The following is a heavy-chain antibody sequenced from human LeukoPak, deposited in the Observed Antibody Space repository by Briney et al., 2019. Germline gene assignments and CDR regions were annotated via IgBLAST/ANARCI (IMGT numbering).Heavy chain of an antibody. CDR3: ARVHYDSSDDAFDI. Sequence: GGSLRLSCAASGFTFSSYWMSWVRQAPGKGLEWVANIKQDGSEKYYVDSVKGRFTISRDNAKNSLYLQMNSLRAEDTAVYYCARVHYDSSDDAFDIWGQGTMVTVSS. CDR2: IKQDGSEK. V-gene: IGHV3-7*01. D-gene: IGHD3-22*01. CDR1: GFTFSSYW. J-gene: IGHJ3*02.